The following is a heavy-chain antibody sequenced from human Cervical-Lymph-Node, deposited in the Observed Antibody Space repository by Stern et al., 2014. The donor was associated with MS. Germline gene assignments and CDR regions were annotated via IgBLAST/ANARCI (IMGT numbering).Heavy chain of an antibody. Sequence: VQLVESGPGLVKPSQTLSLTCTVSGGSISSGSYYWSWIRQPAGKGLEWIGRIYTRGSTNYHPSLKSRVPISVDPSKTQFSLKLSSVTAADTAVYYCARVMRAGYYYYGMDVWGQGTTVTVSS. V-gene: IGHV4-61*02. CDR2: IYTRGST. J-gene: IGHJ6*02. CDR3: ARVMRAGYYYYGMDV. CDR1: GGSISSGSYY.